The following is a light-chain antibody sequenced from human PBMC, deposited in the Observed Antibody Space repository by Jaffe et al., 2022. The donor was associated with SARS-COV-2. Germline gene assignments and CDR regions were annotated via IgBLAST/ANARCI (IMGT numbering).Light chain of an antibody. J-gene: IGLJ1*01. Sequence: QSALTQPPSASGTPGQRVTISCSGSNSNVGDHTVNWYQQLPGAAPKLLIYVDNQRPSGVPDRFSGSKSGTSASLAISGLQSEDEADYYCAAWDASLRGYVFGTGTKVSVL. CDR1: NSNVGDHT. CDR2: VDN. CDR3: AAWDASLRGYV. V-gene: IGLV1-44*01.